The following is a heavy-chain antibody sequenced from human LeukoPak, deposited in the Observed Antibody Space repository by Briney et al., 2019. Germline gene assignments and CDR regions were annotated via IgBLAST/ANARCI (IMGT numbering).Heavy chain of an antibody. J-gene: IGHJ6*03. Sequence: SETLSLTCSVSGGSISNDIYYWAWIRQTPGKGLEGIGSVHYDGSTSYKSSLKSRVTISVDTSRKRFSLRLTSVTAADTAVYYCARAWASVNSGSYYGGPYYYSMDVWGKGTTVTVSS. CDR2: VHYDGST. D-gene: IGHD1-26*01. V-gene: IGHV4-39*07. CDR1: GGSISNDIYY. CDR3: ARAWASVNSGSYYGGPYYYSMDV.